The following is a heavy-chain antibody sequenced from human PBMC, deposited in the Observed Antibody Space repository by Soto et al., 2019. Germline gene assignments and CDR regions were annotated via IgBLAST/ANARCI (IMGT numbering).Heavy chain of an antibody. CDR3: ARYYDTSGYRRPFDY. CDR1: GYTFTSYD. D-gene: IGHD3-22*01. Sequence: QVQLVQSGAEVKKPGASVKVSCKASGYTFTSYDINWVRQTPGQGLEWMGWISAYSGNTNYAQKFQGRVTMTTDTYTTTAYMELRSLRSDDTAVYYCARYYDTSGYRRPFDYWCQGNLVTVSS. V-gene: IGHV1-18*01. J-gene: IGHJ4*02. CDR2: ISAYSGNT.